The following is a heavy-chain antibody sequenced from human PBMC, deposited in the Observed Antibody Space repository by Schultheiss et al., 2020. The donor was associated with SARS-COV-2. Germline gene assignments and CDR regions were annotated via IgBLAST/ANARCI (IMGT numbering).Heavy chain of an antibody. D-gene: IGHD6-6*01. J-gene: IGHJ4*02. CDR1: GYSISSGYY. CDR2: IYHSGST. Sequence: SETLSLTCTVSGYSISSGYYWGWIRQPPGKGLEWIGSIYHSGSTNYNPSLKSRLSISVDTSKNQFSLKVSSVTAADTAVYYCARGGAARQPPPVWGQGTLVTVSS. CDR3: ARGGAARQPPPV. V-gene: IGHV4-38-2*02.